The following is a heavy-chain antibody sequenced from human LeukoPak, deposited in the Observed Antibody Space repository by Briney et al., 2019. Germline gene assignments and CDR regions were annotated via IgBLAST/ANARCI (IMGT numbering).Heavy chain of an antibody. CDR2: ISWNSGSI. D-gene: IGHD5-24*01. J-gene: IGHJ4*02. CDR1: GFIFDDYA. Sequence: GGSLRLSCAASGFIFDDYAMHWVRQAPGKGLEWVSGISWNSGSIGYADSVKGRFTISRDNAKNSLYLQMNSLRAEDTALYYCANSRDGYNIDYWGQGTLLTVSS. V-gene: IGHV3-9*01. CDR3: ANSRDGYNIDY.